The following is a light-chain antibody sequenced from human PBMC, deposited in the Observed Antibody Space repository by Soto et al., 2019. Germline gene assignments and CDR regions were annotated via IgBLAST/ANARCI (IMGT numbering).Light chain of an antibody. CDR2: DVS. V-gene: IGLV2-14*01. Sequence: QSALTQPASVAGSPGQSITISCTGTSSDVCGYNYVSWYQQHPGQAPKLMIYDVSNRPSGVSNRFSGSKSGNTPSLTISGLQAEDEADYSCSSYTSSDTLVFGGGTKLTVL. J-gene: IGLJ2*01. CDR1: SSDVCGYNY. CDR3: SSYTSSDTLV.